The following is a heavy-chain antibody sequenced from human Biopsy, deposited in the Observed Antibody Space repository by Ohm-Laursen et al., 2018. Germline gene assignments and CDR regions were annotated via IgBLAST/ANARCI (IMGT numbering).Heavy chain of an antibody. V-gene: IGHV4-59*01. J-gene: IGHJ4*02. CDR2: IYYSGST. Sequence: GTLSLTCTVSGGSIYNFFWSWIRQPPGKGLEWVGYIYYSGSTNYNPSLKSRVTISVDRSKNHFSLELSSVTAADTAVYYCARVGVGAPSIDYFDSWGQGALVTVSS. CDR3: ARVGVGAPSIDYFDS. D-gene: IGHD1-26*01. CDR1: GGSIYNFF.